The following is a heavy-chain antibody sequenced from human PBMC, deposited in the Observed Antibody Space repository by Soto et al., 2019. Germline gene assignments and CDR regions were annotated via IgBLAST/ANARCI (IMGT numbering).Heavy chain of an antibody. Sequence: SETLSLTCAVSAGSIHSGTWWSWVRQAPGKGLEWIGQIDYSGKTNYNPSLTSRVTISADTSNNQLSLKLTSVTAADTAVYYCARGLNGYLHYFDYWGQGTPVTVSS. CDR2: IDYSGKT. D-gene: IGHD5-18*01. CDR1: AGSIHSGTW. J-gene: IGHJ4*02. CDR3: ARGLNGYLHYFDY. V-gene: IGHV4-4*02.